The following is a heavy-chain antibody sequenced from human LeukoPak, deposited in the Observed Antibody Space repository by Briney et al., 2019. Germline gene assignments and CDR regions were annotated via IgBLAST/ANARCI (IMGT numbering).Heavy chain of an antibody. CDR3: ARHEYYDFRSGYYTKPFDY. D-gene: IGHD3-3*01. CDR2: IYYSGST. V-gene: IGHV4-39*01. J-gene: IGHJ4*02. CDR1: GVSISSSSYY. Sequence: SETLSLTCTVSGVSISSSSYYWGWIRQPPGKGLEWIGSIYYSGSTYYNPSLKSRVTISVDTSKNQFSLKLSSVTAADTAVYYRARHEYYDFRSGYYTKPFDYWGQGTLVTVSS.